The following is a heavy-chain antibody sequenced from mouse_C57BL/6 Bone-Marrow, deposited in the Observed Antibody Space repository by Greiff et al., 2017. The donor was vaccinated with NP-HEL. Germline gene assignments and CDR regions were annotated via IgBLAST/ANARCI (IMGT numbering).Heavy chain of an antibody. V-gene: IGHV1-61*01. CDR3: AREPTRGDWYFDV. Sequence: QVQLQQPGAELVRPGSSVKLSCKASGYTFTSYWMDWVKQRPGQGLEWIGNIYPSDSETHYNQKFKDKATLTVDKSSSTAYMQLSSLTSEDSAVYYCAREPTRGDWYFDVWGTGTTVTVSS. CDR1: GYTFTSYW. J-gene: IGHJ1*03. CDR2: IYPSDSET.